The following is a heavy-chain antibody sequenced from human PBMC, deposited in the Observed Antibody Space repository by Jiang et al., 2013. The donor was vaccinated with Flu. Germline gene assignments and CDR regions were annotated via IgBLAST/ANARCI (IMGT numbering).Heavy chain of an antibody. CDR2: ISYDGSNK. J-gene: IGHJ5*02. CDR3: ARGDYYGSGSSGRWFDP. V-gene: IGHV3-30-3*01. D-gene: IGHD3-10*01. CDR1: GFTFSDYA. Sequence: VQLVESGGGVVQPGRSLRLSCAASGFTFSDYAINWVRQAPGKGLEWVTVISYDGSNKHYADSVKGRFTISRDNSKNTLYLQMNNLRADDTAVYYCARGDYYGSGSSGRWFDPVGPGNPGHRLL.